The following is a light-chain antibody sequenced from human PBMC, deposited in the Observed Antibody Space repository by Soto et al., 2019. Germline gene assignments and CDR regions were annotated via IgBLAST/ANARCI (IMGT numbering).Light chain of an antibody. CDR2: DVT. V-gene: IGLV2-14*03. CDR3: SSYTNTNPVV. CDR1: SSDVGGYNY. Sequence: QSALTQPASVSGSPGQSITIFCTGTSSDVGGYNYVSWYQQRPGKPPKLMIYDVTNRPSGVSNRFSGSKSGSTASLTISGLQAEDEGDYYCSSYTNTNPVVFGGGTKVTVL. J-gene: IGLJ2*01.